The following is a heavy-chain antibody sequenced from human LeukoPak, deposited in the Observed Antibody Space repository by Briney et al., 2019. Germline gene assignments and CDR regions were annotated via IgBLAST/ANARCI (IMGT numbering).Heavy chain of an antibody. Sequence: GGSLRLSCAASGFTVNAYAMTWVRQAPGKGLEWVSSISNDGATYYADSVKGRFTISRDNSENTVYLQVNNLRADDTAVYFCAKRHRTVPGDYYDYWGQGTLVTVSS. CDR3: AKRHRTVPGDYYDY. V-gene: IGHV3-23*01. J-gene: IGHJ4*02. CDR1: GFTVNAYA. D-gene: IGHD6-19*01. CDR2: ISNDGAT.